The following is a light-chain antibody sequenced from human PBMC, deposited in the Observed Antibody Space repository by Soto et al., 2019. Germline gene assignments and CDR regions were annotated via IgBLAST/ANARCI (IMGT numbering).Light chain of an antibody. CDR1: RSNIGAGYD. J-gene: IGLJ3*02. CDR3: QSYDSSLSGRV. V-gene: IGLV1-40*01. Sequence: QPVLTQPPSVSGAPGQRVTISCTGSRSNIGAGYDVHWYQQLPGAAPKLLIYGNTDRPSGVPDRFSGSKSGTSASLAITGLQADDEADYYCQSYDSSLSGRVFGGGTKLTVL. CDR2: GNT.